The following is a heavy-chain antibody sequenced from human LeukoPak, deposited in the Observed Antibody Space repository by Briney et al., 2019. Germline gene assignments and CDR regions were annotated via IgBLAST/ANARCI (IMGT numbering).Heavy chain of an antibody. CDR3: AKEEYSISPSFDY. CDR2: IDLSGGTL. J-gene: IGHJ4*02. D-gene: IGHD6-6*01. V-gene: IGHV3-48*01. Sequence: PGGSLRLSCAACGFTFSSYTMNWVRQAPGRGLEGVSYIDLSGGTLYYVDSVKGRFTISRDNSMQTLFLQMNSLRAEDTAVYYCAKEEYSISPSFDYWGQGTLVTVSS. CDR1: GFTFSSYT.